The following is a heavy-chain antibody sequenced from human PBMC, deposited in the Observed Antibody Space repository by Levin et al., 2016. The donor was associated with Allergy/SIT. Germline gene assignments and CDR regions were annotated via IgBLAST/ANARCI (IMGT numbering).Heavy chain of an antibody. D-gene: IGHD2-2*01. CDR3: ARAASLLGMDV. CDR2: INHSGST. J-gene: IGHJ6*02. Sequence: PGKGLEWIGEINHSGSTNYNPSLKSRVTISVDTSKNQFSLKLSSVTAADTAVYYCARAASLLGMDVWGQGTTVTVSS. V-gene: IGHV4-34*01.